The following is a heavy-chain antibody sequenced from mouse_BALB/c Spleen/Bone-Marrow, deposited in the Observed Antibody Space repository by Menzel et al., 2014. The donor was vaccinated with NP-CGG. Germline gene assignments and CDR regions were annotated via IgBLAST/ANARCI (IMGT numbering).Heavy chain of an antibody. J-gene: IGHJ4*01. CDR3: AKRDIYYGYDGNAMDY. V-gene: IGHV1-4*01. Sequence: VQLQQSGAELARPGASVKMSCKASGYTFTTYTMHWVKQRPGQGLEGIGYINPSSGYTNYNQKFNDKATFTADKSSITTYMHLSNMTSEDSAVYFCAKRDIYYGYDGNAMDYWGQGTSVTVSS. D-gene: IGHD2-2*01. CDR2: INPSSGYT. CDR1: GYTFTTYT.